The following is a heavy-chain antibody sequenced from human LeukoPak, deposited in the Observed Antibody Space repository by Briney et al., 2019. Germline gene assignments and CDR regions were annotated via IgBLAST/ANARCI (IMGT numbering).Heavy chain of an antibody. CDR3: ARLNYDFWSGYYWYFDL. CDR1: GYSISSGYY. V-gene: IGHV4-38-2*01. Sequence: SETLSLTCAVSGYSISSGYYWGWIRPPPGKGLEWIGIIYHSGSTYYNPSLKSRVTISVDTSKNQFSLKLSSVTAADTAVYYRARLNYDFWSGYYWYFDLWGRGTLVTVSS. D-gene: IGHD3-3*01. CDR2: IYHSGST. J-gene: IGHJ2*01.